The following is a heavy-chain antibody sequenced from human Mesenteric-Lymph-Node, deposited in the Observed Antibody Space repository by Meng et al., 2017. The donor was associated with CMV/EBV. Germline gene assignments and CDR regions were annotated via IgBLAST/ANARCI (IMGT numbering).Heavy chain of an antibody. Sequence: QVQSQLGGAGVLEVWEAVVGACACCGGSFCGYYWNWSRQSPKKGLGWIGEINHRGSTTYHPSCTSRIIISVDTSTNQISLNMSSVTAADTAVYYCARGSSYDILTGYFNYWGQGALVTVSS. CDR2: INHRGST. V-gene: IGHV4-34*01. D-gene: IGHD3-9*01. J-gene: IGHJ4*02. CDR1: GGSFCGYY. CDR3: ARGSSYDILTGYFNY.